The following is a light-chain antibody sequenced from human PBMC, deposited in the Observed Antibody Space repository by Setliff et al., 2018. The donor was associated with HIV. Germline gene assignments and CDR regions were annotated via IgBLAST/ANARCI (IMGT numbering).Light chain of an antibody. CDR3: SSYTSNNLYV. CDR2: EVS. Sequence: QSALTQPASVSGSPGQSITISCTGTSSDVGTYNYVSWYQRYPGKAPKLMIYEVSNRPSGVSNRFSGSKSGNTASLTISGLQAEDEADYYCSSYTSNNLYVFGTGTKVTVL. CDR1: SSDVGTYNY. V-gene: IGLV2-14*01. J-gene: IGLJ1*01.